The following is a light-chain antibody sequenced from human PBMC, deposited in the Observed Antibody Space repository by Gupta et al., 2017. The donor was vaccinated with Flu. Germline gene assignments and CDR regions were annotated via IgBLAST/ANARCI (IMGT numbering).Light chain of an antibody. CDR1: QDISNY. CDR3: QQDDNLPIT. J-gene: IGKJ3*01. CDR2: DAS. Sequence: DIQMTQSPSSLSASVGDRVTITCQASQDISNYLNWYQQKPGKAPKLLIYDASNLETGVTSRFSGSGSGTDFTFTISSLQPEDIATYYCQQDDNLPITFGHGPKVAIK. V-gene: IGKV1-33*01.